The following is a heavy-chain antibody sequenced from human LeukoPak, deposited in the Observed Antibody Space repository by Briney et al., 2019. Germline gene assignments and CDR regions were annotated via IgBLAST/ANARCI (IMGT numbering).Heavy chain of an antibody. D-gene: IGHD5-18*01. Sequence: ASVKVSCKASGYTFTGYYMHWVRQAPGQGLEWMGWINPNSGGTNYAQKFQGRVTITADKSTSTAYMELSSLRSEDTAVYYCARVAVDTAMARYYYYYMDVWGKGTAVTVSS. J-gene: IGHJ6*03. CDR3: ARVAVDTAMARYYYYYMDV. V-gene: IGHV1-2*02. CDR1: GYTFTGYY. CDR2: INPNSGGT.